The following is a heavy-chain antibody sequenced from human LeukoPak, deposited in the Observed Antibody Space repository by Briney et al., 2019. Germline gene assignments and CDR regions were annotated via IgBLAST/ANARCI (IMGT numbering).Heavy chain of an antibody. D-gene: IGHD6-13*01. J-gene: IGHJ4*02. CDR3: AKDRYSSSWYSDY. V-gene: IGHV3-23*01. CDR2: ISGSGGST. Sequence: GGSLRLSCAASGFTFSSYAMSWVRQAPGKGLEWVSAISGSGGSTFYADSVKGRFTISRDNSKNTLYLQMNSLRAEDTAVYYCAKDRYSSSWYSDYWGQGTLVTVSS. CDR1: GFTFSSYA.